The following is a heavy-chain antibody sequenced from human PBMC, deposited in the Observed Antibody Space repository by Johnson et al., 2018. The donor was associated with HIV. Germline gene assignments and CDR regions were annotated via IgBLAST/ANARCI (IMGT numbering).Heavy chain of an antibody. CDR1: GLSFSNFG. V-gene: IGHV3-33*08. CDR3: ARESLLITPRRDDAFDI. CDR2: ISFDGNLK. Sequence: QVKLVESGGGVVQPGKSLTLSCVGSGLSFSNFGIHWVRQAPGKGPEWVAVISFDGNLKKSADSVQGRFTISRDNSKNTLYLQMNSLTAEDTALYYCARESLLITPRRDDAFDIWGQGTMVTVSS. J-gene: IGHJ3*02. D-gene: IGHD6-6*01.